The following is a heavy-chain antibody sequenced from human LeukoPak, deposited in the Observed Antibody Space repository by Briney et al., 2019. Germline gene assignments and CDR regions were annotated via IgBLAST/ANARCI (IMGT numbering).Heavy chain of an antibody. J-gene: IGHJ4*02. V-gene: IGHV3-30*18. D-gene: IGHD4-17*01. CDR2: MSNSGENT. CDR3: AKGGASVTRYVDY. Sequence: GGSLRLSCAASGFTFSSYSMQWVRQAPGKGLEWVGIMSNSGENTFYGEAVKGRFTISRDNSQNTLYLQMNSLRPEDTAVYYCAKGGASVTRYVDYWGQGTLVTVSS. CDR1: GFTFSSYS.